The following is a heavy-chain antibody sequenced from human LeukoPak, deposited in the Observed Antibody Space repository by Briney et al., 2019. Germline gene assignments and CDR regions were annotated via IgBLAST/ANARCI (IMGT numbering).Heavy chain of an antibody. J-gene: IGHJ4*02. D-gene: IGHD3-10*01. V-gene: IGHV1-2*02. CDR2: INPNSGGT. CDR1: GYTFTGYY. Sequence: GASVKVSCKASGYTFTGYYMHWVRQAPGQGLEWMGWINPNSGGTNYAQKFQGRVTMTRDTSISTAYMELSRLRSDDTAVYYCARVPGPITMVRGAIIDYWGQGTLVTVSS. CDR3: ARVPGPITMVRGAIIDY.